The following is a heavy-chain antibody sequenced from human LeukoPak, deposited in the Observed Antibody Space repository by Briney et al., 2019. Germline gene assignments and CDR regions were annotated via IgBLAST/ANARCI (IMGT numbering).Heavy chain of an antibody. Sequence: SETLSLTCNVSGGAVTGSTYYWAWIRQPPGKGLEWIGSMYYSGSTYYNPSLKSRVTISVDTSKNQFSLKLTSVTAADAATYYCARHYYDTTGYYYLDYWGQGTLVTVSS. CDR2: MYYSGST. CDR1: GGAVTGSTYY. J-gene: IGHJ4*02. V-gene: IGHV4-39*01. CDR3: ARHYYDTTGYYYLDY. D-gene: IGHD3-22*01.